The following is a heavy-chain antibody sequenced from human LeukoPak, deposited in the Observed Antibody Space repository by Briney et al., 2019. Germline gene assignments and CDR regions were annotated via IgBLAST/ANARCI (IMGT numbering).Heavy chain of an antibody. J-gene: IGHJ3*01. D-gene: IGHD5-24*01. CDR2: ISWNSGSI. CDR1: GFTFDDYA. V-gene: IGHV3-9*01. CDR3: AMKAVPRPRLHDAFDF. Sequence: GGSLRLSCAASGFTFDDYAMHWVRQAPGKGLEWVSGISWNSGSIGYADSVKGRFTISRDNSKNTLYLQINSLRADDTAVYYCAMKAVPRPRLHDAFDFWGQGTVVSVSS.